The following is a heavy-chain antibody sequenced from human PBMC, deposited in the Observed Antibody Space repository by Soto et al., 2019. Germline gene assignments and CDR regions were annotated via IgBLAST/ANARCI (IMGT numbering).Heavy chain of an antibody. CDR2: IYYSGST. D-gene: IGHD1-26*01. V-gene: IGHV4-61*01. J-gene: IGHJ6*02. CDR3: ARDLSLDV. CDR1: GVSVSSGSYY. Sequence: PSETLSLTCTVSGVSVSSGSYYWSWIRQPPGKGLEWIGYIYYSGSTNYNPSLKSRVTISVDTSKNQFSLKLSSVTAADTAVYYCARDLSLDVWGQGTTVTVSS.